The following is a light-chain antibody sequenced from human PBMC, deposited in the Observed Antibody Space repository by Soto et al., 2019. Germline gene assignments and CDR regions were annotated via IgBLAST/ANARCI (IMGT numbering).Light chain of an antibody. CDR1: SSDVGAYNY. CDR3: SSYTSRSTPWV. V-gene: IGLV2-14*01. Sequence: QSALTQPASVSGSPGQSITISCTGTSSDVGAYNYVSWYQQHPGKAPKLMIYDVSDRPSGVSNRFSGSKSGNTASLTISGLQAEDEGDYFCSSYTSRSTPWVFGGGTKLTVL. J-gene: IGLJ3*02. CDR2: DVS.